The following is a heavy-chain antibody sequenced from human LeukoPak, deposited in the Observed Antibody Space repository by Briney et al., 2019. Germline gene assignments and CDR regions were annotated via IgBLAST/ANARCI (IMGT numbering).Heavy chain of an antibody. CDR1: GFTFSSYA. V-gene: IGHV3-23*01. D-gene: IGHD3-9*01. CDR3: AKPSPGTGDILTGYLSY. Sequence: PGGSLGLSCAASGFTFSSYAMSWVRQAPGKGLEWVSAISGSGGSTYYADSVKGWFTISRDNSKNTLYLQMNSLRAEDTAVYYCAKPSPGTGDILTGYLSYWGQGTLVTVSS. J-gene: IGHJ4*02. CDR2: ISGSGGST.